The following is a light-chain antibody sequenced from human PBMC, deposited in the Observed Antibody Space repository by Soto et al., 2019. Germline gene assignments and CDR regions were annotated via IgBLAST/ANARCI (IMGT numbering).Light chain of an antibody. Sequence: DIQMTQSPSTLSASVGDRVTITCRASQTISTWLAWFQQKPGTPPKLLIFDAASLQRGVPSRFTGVGSETDFNLTISRLQPDDFATYYCQQYSSFPWTFGQGTKVDIK. CDR1: QTISTW. CDR2: DAA. V-gene: IGKV1-5*01. J-gene: IGKJ1*01. CDR3: QQYSSFPWT.